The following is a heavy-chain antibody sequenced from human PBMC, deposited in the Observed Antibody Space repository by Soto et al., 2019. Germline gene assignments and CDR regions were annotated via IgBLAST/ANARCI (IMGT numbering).Heavy chain of an antibody. D-gene: IGHD2-15*01. V-gene: IGHV4-31*03. J-gene: IGHJ3*02. Sequence: KTSETLSLTCTVSGGSISSGGYYWSWIRQHPGKGLEWIGYIYYSGSTYYNPSLKSRVTISVDTSKNQFSLKLSSVTAADTAVYYCARFTGRGVVVVAAPHEYSFDIYRQRPMFTV. CDR2: IYYSGST. CDR3: ARFTGRGVVVVAAPHEYSFDI. CDR1: GGSISSGGYY.